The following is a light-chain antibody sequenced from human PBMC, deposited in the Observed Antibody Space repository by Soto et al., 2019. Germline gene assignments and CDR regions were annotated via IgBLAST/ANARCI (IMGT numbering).Light chain of an antibody. J-gene: IGLJ3*02. CDR1: GSNIGSNT. CDR2: DNN. Sequence: QLVLTQPPSVSGTPGQRVTISCSGSGSNIGSNTVNWYQQVPGTAPKLLVYDNNQRPSGVPDRFSGSKSVTSASLAISGLQSEDEAHYYCAAWDDSLNGWVFGGGTKLTVL. V-gene: IGLV1-44*01. CDR3: AAWDDSLNGWV.